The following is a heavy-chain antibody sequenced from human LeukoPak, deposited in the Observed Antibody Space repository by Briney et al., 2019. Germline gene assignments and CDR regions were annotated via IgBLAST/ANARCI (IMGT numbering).Heavy chain of an antibody. CDR2: ISSSSSYI. J-gene: IGHJ4*02. CDR1: GFTFSSYS. CDR3: ARGRRYFDWLFDY. Sequence: GGSLRLSCAASGFTFSSYSMNWVRQAPGKGLEWVSSISSSSSYIYYADSVKGRFTISRDNAKNSLYLQMNSLRAEDRAVYYCARGRRYFDWLFDYWGQGTLVTVSS. V-gene: IGHV3-21*01. D-gene: IGHD3-9*01.